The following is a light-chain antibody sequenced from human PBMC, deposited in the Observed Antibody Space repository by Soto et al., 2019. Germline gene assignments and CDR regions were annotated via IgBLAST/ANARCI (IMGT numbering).Light chain of an antibody. Sequence: QSVLTQPPSVSGAPGQRVTISCTGSSSNIGAGYDVHWYQQLPGTAPKLLIYGNSNRPSGVPDRFSGSKSGTSASLVISGLQSEDEAEYFCAGWDGSLKGFVFGTGTQLTVL. CDR1: SSNIGAGYD. V-gene: IGLV1-40*01. CDR3: AGWDGSLKGFV. J-gene: IGLJ1*01. CDR2: GNS.